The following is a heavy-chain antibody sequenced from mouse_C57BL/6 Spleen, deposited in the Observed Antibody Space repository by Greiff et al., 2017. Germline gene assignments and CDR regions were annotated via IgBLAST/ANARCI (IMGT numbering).Heavy chain of an antibody. D-gene: IGHD1-1*02. Sequence: VQLQQSGAELVRPGSSVKLSCKASGYTFTSYWMDWVKQRPGQGLEWIGKIYPSDSYTNYNQKFKGKATLTVDKSSSTAYMQLSSLTSEDAAVDYCARRGGILYYAMDDWGQGTSVTVSS. CDR3: ARRGGILYYAMDD. CDR2: IYPSDSYT. V-gene: IGHV1-61*01. J-gene: IGHJ4*01. CDR1: GYTFTSYW.